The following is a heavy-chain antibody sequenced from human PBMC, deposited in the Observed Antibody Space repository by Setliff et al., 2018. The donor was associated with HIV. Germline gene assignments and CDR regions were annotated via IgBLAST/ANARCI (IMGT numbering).Heavy chain of an antibody. D-gene: IGHD4-17*01. J-gene: IGHJ4*02. V-gene: IGHV4-59*01. CDR1: GGSIKSYY. CDR3: AREIYGGNSRPFDY. CDR2: IYYNGNT. Sequence: SETLSLTCTVSGGSIKSYYWSWIRQAPGKGLEWIGYIYYNGNTNYNPSLKSRITISVDTSKNQFSLKLTSVTAADAAVYYCAREIYGGNSRPFDYWGQGTLVTVSS.